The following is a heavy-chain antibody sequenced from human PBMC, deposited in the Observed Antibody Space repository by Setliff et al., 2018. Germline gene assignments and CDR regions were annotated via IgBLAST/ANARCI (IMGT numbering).Heavy chain of an antibody. Sequence: PGGSLRLSCEAFGFTFNNYWMSWVRQAPGKGLEWVANIMQDGGAQYYLDSVKGRFTVSRDNSNNTLYLHMSSLRAEDTAVYYCAKIGRGGTFDQFFQDWGHGTLVTVSS. V-gene: IGHV3-7*03. J-gene: IGHJ1*01. CDR1: GFTFNNYW. CDR2: IMQDGGAQ. CDR3: AKIGRGGTFDQFFQD. D-gene: IGHD1-26*01.